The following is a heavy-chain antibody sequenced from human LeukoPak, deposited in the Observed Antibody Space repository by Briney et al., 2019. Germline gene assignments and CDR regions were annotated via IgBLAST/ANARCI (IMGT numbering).Heavy chain of an antibody. CDR1: GFTFSDYY. D-gene: IGHD5-24*01. Sequence: PGGSLRLSCAASGFTFSDYYMSWIRQAPGKGLEWVSYISSSGSTIYYADSVKGRFTISRDNAKNSLYLQMNSLRAEDTAVYYCARDGATASPYYYGMDVWGQGTTVTVSS. CDR2: ISSSGSTI. CDR3: ARDGATASPYYYGMDV. V-gene: IGHV3-11*01. J-gene: IGHJ6*02.